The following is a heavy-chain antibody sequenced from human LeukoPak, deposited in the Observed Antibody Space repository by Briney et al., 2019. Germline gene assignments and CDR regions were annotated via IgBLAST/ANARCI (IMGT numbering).Heavy chain of an antibody. D-gene: IGHD3-22*01. Sequence: ASVKVSCKTSGYTXTGYYIQWVRQAPGQGLEWMGWINPNSGGASYVQKFQGRVTMTSDTSISTAYMELSSLRSDDTAVYYCARDSRNYYDSRGGGDEAFDIWGQGTMVTVSS. V-gene: IGHV1-2*02. CDR2: INPNSGGA. J-gene: IGHJ3*02. CDR1: GYTXTGYY. CDR3: ARDSRNYYDSRGGGDEAFDI.